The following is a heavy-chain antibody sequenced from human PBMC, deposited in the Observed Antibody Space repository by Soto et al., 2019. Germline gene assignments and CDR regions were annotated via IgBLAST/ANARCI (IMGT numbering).Heavy chain of an antibody. CDR2: ISSSATII. V-gene: IGHV3-11*01. CDR1: GFTLSDYY. Sequence: QVQLVESGGGLVKPGGSLRLSCEASGFTLSDYYMTWIRQAPGKGLGWISYISSSATIIYYADSVKGRFTISRDNAKTSLYLQMNSLRADDTAVYYCARAVKQWLVGGDYYYYDMDVWGKGTTVTVSS. CDR3: ARAVKQWLVGGDYYYYDMDV. D-gene: IGHD6-19*01. J-gene: IGHJ6*03.